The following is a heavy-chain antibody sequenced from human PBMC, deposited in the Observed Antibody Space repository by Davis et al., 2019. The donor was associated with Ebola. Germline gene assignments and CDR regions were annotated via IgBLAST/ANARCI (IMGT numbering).Heavy chain of an antibody. CDR3: ARHLLPYVGLDY. D-gene: IGHD1-26*01. Sequence: KVSCKDSGNSFNTHWIGWVRQMPGKGLEWMGIIYTGDSDTRYSPSFRGQVTISADKSIKTAFLQWSSLKASDTAMYYCARHLLPYVGLDYWGQGTLVTVSS. J-gene: IGHJ4*02. V-gene: IGHV5-51*01. CDR2: IYTGDSDT. CDR1: GNSFNTHW.